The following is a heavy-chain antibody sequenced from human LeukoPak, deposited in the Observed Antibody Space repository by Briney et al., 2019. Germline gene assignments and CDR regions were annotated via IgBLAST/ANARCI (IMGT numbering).Heavy chain of an antibody. CDR3: ASGGGWVFNN. CDR2: ISAFNGNT. J-gene: IGHJ4*02. D-gene: IGHD6-19*01. V-gene: IGHV1-18*01. CDR1: GYTFASYG. Sequence: ASVKVSCKASGYTFASYGISWVRQAPGQGLEWMGWISAFNGNTNYAQILQGGVTLTTDTSTSTVHMELRSLRSDDTAVYYCASGGGWVFNNWGQGTLVTVSS.